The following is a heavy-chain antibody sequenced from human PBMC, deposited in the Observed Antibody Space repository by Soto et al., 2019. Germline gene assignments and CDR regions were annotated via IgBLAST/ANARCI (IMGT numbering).Heavy chain of an antibody. J-gene: IGHJ4*02. Sequence: QVQLVQSGAEVKKPGSSVKVSCKASGGTFSSYTISWVRQAPGQGLEWMGRIIPILGIANYAQKFQGRVTITADKSTSTADMELSSLRSEDTAVYYGASATYYDFWSGPLDYWGQGTLVTVSS. D-gene: IGHD3-3*01. CDR1: GGTFSSYT. CDR2: IIPILGIA. V-gene: IGHV1-69*02. CDR3: ASATYYDFWSGPLDY.